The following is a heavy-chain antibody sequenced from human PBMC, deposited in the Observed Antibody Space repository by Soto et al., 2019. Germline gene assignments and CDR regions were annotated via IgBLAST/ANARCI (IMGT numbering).Heavy chain of an antibody. CDR3: ARDRGQRRAFDI. V-gene: IGHV3-48*03. D-gene: IGHD3-10*01. Sequence: GGSLRLSCAASGFTLSSYEMNWVRQAPGKGLEWVSYISSSGSTIYYADSVKGRFTISRDNAKNSLYLQMNSLRAEDTAVYYCARDRGQRRAFDIWGQGTMVTVSS. CDR1: GFTLSSYE. CDR2: ISSSGSTI. J-gene: IGHJ3*02.